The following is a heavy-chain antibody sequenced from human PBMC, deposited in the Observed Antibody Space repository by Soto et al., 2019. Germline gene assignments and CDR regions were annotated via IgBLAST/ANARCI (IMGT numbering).Heavy chain of an antibody. V-gene: IGHV1-18*01. CDR1: GYTFTSYG. D-gene: IGHD3-10*01. CDR2: ISAYNGNT. Sequence: GASVKVSCKASGYTFTSYGISWVRQAPGQGLEWMGWISAYNGNTNYAQKLQGRVTMTTDTSTSTAYMELRSLRSDDTAVYYCARDDETYYAVVRGVVEPPLYGMDVWGQGTTVTVSS. CDR3: ARDDETYYAVVRGVVEPPLYGMDV. J-gene: IGHJ6*02.